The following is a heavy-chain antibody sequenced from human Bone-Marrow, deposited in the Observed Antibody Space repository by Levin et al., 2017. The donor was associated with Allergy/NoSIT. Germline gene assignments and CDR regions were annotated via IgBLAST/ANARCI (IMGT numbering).Heavy chain of an antibody. CDR1: GDSISSGDDY. V-gene: IGHV4-30-4*01. Sequence: SSQTLSLTCTVSGDSISSGDDYWSWIRQSPGKGLEWIGYIYYSGSTSYNPSLKSRVIMSVDTSKNHFSLRLGSATAADTAVYYCARCSGGTCYSGLDSWGQGTLVTVSS. D-gene: IGHD2-15*01. CDR3: ARCSGGTCYSGLDS. CDR2: IYYSGST. J-gene: IGHJ4*02.